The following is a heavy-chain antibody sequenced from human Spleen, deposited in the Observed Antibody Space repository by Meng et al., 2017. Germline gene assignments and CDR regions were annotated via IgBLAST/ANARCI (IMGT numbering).Heavy chain of an antibody. J-gene: IGHJ4*02. V-gene: IGHV3-23*01. D-gene: IGHD4-17*01. CDR3: AKEATVPYFDN. CDR2: ISGNGRDT. Sequence: GGSLRLSCAASGFNFGRSAMSWVRQGPGKGLEWVSAISGNGRDTYYADSVRGRFTISRDNSGRTVYLQMSSLRADDTAVYYCAKEATVPYFDNWGQGSLVTVSS. CDR1: GFNFGRSA.